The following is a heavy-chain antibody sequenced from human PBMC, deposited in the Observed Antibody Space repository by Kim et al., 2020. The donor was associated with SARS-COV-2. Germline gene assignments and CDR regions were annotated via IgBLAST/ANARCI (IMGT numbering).Heavy chain of an antibody. Sequence: GGSLRLSCAASGFTFGDYAMHWVRQAPGKGLKWVASIKWTGGNIHYADSVKGRFTISRATARNSLYLQMNSLRPEDTSFSYCAKDMGWDGDYEYYFDFWG. V-gene: IGHV3-9*01. J-gene: IGHJ4*01. CDR3: AKDMGWDGDYEYYFDF. CDR2: IKWTGGNI. CDR1: GFTFGDYA. D-gene: IGHD4-17*01.